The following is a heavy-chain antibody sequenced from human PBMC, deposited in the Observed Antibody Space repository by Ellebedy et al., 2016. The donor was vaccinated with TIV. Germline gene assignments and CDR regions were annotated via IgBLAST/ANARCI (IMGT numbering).Heavy chain of an antibody. Sequence: AASVTVSCKASGYAFGSYHMHWVRQAPGQGLEWMGMINPSGGSTRYEQKFQGRVTMTSDTSTSTVYMELSSLSSEDTAVYYCARASGDDWGQGTQVTVSS. CDR3: ARASGDD. V-gene: IGHV1-46*01. D-gene: IGHD3-3*01. J-gene: IGHJ4*02. CDR1: GYAFGSYH. CDR2: INPSGGST.